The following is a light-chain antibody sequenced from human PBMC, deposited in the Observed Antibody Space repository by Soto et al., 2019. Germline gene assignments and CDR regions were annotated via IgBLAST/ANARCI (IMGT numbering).Light chain of an antibody. CDR3: QSYDNTLSGPIYV. J-gene: IGLJ1*01. CDR1: SSDVGGYNY. V-gene: IGLV2-14*01. CDR2: EVS. Sequence: QSVLTQPASVSGSPGQSITISCTGTSSDVGGYNYVSWYQQHPGKAPKLIIYEVSNRPSGVSNRFSGSKSGNTASLAISGLQAEDEADYYCQSYDNTLSGPIYVFGTGTKLTVL.